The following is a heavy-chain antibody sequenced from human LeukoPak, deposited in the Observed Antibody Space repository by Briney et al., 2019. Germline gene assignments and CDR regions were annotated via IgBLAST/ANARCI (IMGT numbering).Heavy chain of an antibody. CDR2: ISFDGSQK. CDR1: GFTFSGYG. Sequence: PGGSLRLSCTASGFTFSGYGMHWVRLAPGKGLEWVAVISFDGSQKHYADSVQGRFTISRDNPRNTVYLQMSSLRVEDTAIYYCVRDHNWGFDYWGQGTLVTVSS. V-gene: IGHV3-30*03. D-gene: IGHD3-16*01. J-gene: IGHJ4*02. CDR3: VRDHNWGFDY.